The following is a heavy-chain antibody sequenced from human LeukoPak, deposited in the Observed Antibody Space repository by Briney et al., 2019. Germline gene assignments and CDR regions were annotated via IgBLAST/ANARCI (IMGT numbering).Heavy chain of an antibody. CDR3: ATVRGGRAVAGDY. V-gene: IGHV4-34*01. CDR1: GGSFSGYY. Sequence: PSETLSLTCAVYGGSFSGYYWSWIRQPPGKGLEWIGEINHSRSTNYNPSLKSRVTISVDTSKNQFSLKLSSVTAADTAVYYCATVRGGRAVAGDYWGQGTLVTVSS. J-gene: IGHJ4*02. CDR2: INHSRST. D-gene: IGHD6-19*01.